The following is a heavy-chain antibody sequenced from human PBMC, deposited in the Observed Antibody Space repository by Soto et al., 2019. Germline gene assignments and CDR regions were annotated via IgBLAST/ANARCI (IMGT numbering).Heavy chain of an antibody. D-gene: IGHD7-27*01. V-gene: IGHV1-8*01. J-gene: IGHJ4*02. CDR2: MNPNSGDT. CDR3: ARNRRETGDFDY. CDR1: GYTFTNYD. Sequence: ASVKVSCKTSGYTFTNYDINWVRQATGQGLEWLGWMNPNSGDTGYAQKFQGRLTMTRNTAISTAYMELSSLKSEDTAVYYCARNRRETGDFDYWGQGTLVXVSS.